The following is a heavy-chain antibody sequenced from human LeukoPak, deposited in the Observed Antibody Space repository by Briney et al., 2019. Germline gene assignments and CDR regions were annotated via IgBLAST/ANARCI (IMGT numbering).Heavy chain of an antibody. Sequence: SETLSLTCAVYGGSFSGYYWSWIRQPPGKGLEWIGEINHSGSTNYNPSLKSRVTISVDTSKNQFSLKLSSVTAADTAVYYCARAGIYGSGSYVAYWGQGTLVTVSS. J-gene: IGHJ4*02. D-gene: IGHD3-10*01. CDR2: INHSGST. V-gene: IGHV4-34*01. CDR1: GGSFSGYY. CDR3: ARAGIYGSGSYVAY.